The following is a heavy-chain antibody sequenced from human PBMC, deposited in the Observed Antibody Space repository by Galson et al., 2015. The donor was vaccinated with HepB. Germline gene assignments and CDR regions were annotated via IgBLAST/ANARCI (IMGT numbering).Heavy chain of an antibody. CDR1: GFTFSSYG. J-gene: IGHJ6*02. CDR2: ISYDGSNK. CDR3: AKDRPGGDYYYYYGMDV. Sequence: SLRLSCAASGFTFSSYGMHWVRQAPGKGLEWVAVISYDGSNKHYGDSVKGRFTISRDNSKNTVYLQMNSLRAEDAAVYYCAKDRPGGDYYYYYGMDVWGQGTTVTVSS. D-gene: IGHD4-17*01. V-gene: IGHV3-30*18.